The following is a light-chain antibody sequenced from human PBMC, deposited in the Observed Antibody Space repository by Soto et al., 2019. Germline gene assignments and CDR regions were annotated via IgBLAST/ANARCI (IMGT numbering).Light chain of an antibody. V-gene: IGLV2-14*03. CDR3: SSLKSSMIHV. Sequence: SVLSHLSCGSGSRGESNTNSCTGTSSDVGGYNSVSWYQHHPGKAPQLILYDVGDRPSGVSYRFSGSKSGNTASLTISGRQAADESYYFCSSLKSSMIHVFGSATKLPV. J-gene: IGLJ6*01. CDR2: DVG. CDR1: SSDVGGYNS.